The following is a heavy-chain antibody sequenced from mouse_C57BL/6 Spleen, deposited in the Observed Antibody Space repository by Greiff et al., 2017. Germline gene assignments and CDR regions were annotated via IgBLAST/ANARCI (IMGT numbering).Heavy chain of an antibody. CDR1: GYAFSSYW. D-gene: IGHD1-1*01. J-gene: IGHJ4*01. Sequence: QQSGAELVKPGASVKISCKASGYAFSSYWMNWVKQRPGKGLEWIGQIYPGDGDTNYNGKFKGKATLTADKSSSTAYMQLSSLTSEDSAVYFCARSVITTRAVDYWGQGTSVTVSS. CDR2: IYPGDGDT. CDR3: ARSVITTRAVDY. V-gene: IGHV1-80*01.